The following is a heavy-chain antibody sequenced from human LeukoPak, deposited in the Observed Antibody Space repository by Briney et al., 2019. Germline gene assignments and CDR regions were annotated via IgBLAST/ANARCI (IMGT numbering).Heavy chain of an antibody. J-gene: IGHJ6*03. D-gene: IGHD2-2*01. CDR3: ARAGCSSTSCFGRLNYYYYYMDV. CDR1: GGTFSSYA. CDR2: IIPIFGTA. V-gene: IGHV1-69*06. Sequence: SVKVSCKASGGTFSSYAISWVRQAPGQGLEWMGGIIPIFGTANYAQKFQGRVTITADKSTSTAYMELSSLRSEDTAVYYCARAGCSSTSCFGRLNYYYYYMDVWGKGTTVTVSS.